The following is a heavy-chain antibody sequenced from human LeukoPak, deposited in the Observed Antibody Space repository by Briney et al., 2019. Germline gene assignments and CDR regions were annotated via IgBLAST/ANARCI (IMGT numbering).Heavy chain of an antibody. Sequence: GGSLRLSCAASGFTFSSYGMHWVRQAPGKGLEWVAFIRYDGSNKYYADSVKGRFTISRDNSKNTLYLQMNSLRAEDTAVYYCAKDRGLLKYYGDYTYYFDSWGQGALVTVSS. CDR1: GFTFSSYG. V-gene: IGHV3-30*02. CDR3: AKDRGLLKYYGDYTYYFDS. CDR2: IRYDGSNK. D-gene: IGHD4-17*01. J-gene: IGHJ4*02.